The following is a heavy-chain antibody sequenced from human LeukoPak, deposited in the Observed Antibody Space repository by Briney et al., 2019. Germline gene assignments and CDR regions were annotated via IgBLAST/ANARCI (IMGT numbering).Heavy chain of an antibody. Sequence: GGSLRLSCAGSGFNFSGFAIHWVRQASGKGLEWVGRIRIKANNYATTYAASVRGRFIISRDDSNNMAYLQMNSLETEDSAVYYCVILDWGRGTLATVSS. CDR2: IRIKANNYAT. D-gene: IGHD3-10*01. J-gene: IGHJ4*02. CDR3: VILD. V-gene: IGHV3-73*01. CDR1: GFNFSGFA.